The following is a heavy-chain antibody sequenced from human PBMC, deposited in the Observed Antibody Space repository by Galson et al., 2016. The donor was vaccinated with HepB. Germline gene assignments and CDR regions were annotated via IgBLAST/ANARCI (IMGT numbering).Heavy chain of an antibody. CDR3: ARGGIWFGDPIDY. Sequence: SVKVSCKASGYTFTNYGISWVRQAPGQGLEWMGWISTSNGNTNSAQKLQDRVTMTTDTSTRTAYMELTSLRSDDTAMYYWARGGIWFGDPIDYWGQGALVTVSS. V-gene: IGHV1-18*01. CDR2: ISTSNGNT. CDR1: GYTFTNYG. J-gene: IGHJ4*02. D-gene: IGHD3-10*01.